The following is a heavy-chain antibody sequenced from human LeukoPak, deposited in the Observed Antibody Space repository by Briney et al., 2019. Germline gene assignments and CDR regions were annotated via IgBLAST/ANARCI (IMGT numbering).Heavy chain of an antibody. V-gene: IGHV1-2*06. J-gene: IGHJ4*02. CDR3: ARAGGDGYNYEVY. Sequence: ASVKVSCXASGYTFTGYYMHWVRQARGQGLEWMGRINPNSGGTNYAQKFQGRVTMTRDTSISTAYMELSRLRSDDTAVYYCARAGGDGYNYEVYWGQGTLVTVSS. D-gene: IGHD5-24*01. CDR2: INPNSGGT. CDR1: GYTFTGYY.